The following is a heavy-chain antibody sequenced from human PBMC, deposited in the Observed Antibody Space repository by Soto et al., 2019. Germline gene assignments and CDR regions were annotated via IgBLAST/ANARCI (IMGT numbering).Heavy chain of an antibody. Sequence: SETLSLTCAVSGGSISSGGYSWSWIRQPPGKGLEWIGYIYHSGSTYYNPSLKSRVTISVDRSKNQFSLKLSSVTAADTAVYYCARDSLATAAWFDPWGQGTLVTVSS. V-gene: IGHV4-30-2*01. D-gene: IGHD2-21*02. J-gene: IGHJ5*02. CDR2: IYHSGST. CDR1: GGSISSGGYS. CDR3: ARDSLATAAWFDP.